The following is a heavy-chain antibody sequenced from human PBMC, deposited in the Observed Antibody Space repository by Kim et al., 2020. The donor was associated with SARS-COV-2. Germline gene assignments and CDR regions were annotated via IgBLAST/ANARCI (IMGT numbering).Heavy chain of an antibody. D-gene: IGHD6-19*01. CDR2: MYDGGTT. Sequence: SETLSLTCSASGGTMSSYYWTWIRQPPGKGLEWIGNMYDGGTTNYNPSLKNRGTISIDTYKNQFSLKLSSVTAADKATYYCARDLRAVAGTWVGFFDP. V-gene: IGHV4-59*01. CDR3: ARDLRAVAGTWVGFFDP. CDR1: GGTMSSYY. J-gene: IGHJ5*02.